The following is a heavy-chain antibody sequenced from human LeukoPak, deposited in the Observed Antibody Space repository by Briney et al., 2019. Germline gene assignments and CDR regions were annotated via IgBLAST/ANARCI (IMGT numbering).Heavy chain of an antibody. D-gene: IGHD7-27*01. V-gene: IGHV1-2*02. CDR2: FDPNSGGT. Sequence: GASVKVSCKASGYTFTANHLYWVRQAPGQGLEFMGWFDPNSGGTNYAQKFQDRVTMTRDTSISTAYMELGRLTSGDTAIYYCARELGINAFDIWGQGTMVTVSS. CDR3: ARELGINAFDI. J-gene: IGHJ3*02. CDR1: GYTFTANH.